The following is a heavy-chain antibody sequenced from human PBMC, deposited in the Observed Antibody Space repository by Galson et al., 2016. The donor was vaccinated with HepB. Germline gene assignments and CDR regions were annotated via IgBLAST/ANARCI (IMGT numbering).Heavy chain of an antibody. CDR2: IKSEVAGGTA. CDR1: GFTFSHRW. V-gene: IGHV3-15*01. J-gene: IGHJ5*02. D-gene: IGHD5/OR15-5a*01. CDR3: TRGHPVSGPLYDL. Sequence: SLRLSCAAPGFTFSHRWLSWVRQAPGRGLEWIGRIKSEVAGGTADYSPPVKGRFIITRDDSERTVYLQLNNLKSEDTAVYYCTRGHPVSGPLYDLWGRGTLVTVSS.